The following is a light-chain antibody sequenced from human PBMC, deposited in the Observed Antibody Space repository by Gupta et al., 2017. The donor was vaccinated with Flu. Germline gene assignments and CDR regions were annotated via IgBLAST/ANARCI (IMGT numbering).Light chain of an antibody. CDR2: SAS. V-gene: IGKV1-39*01. CDR1: QSIDRS. Sequence: DIKMTQTPSSLSASVGERVTITCRASQSIDRSLNWYQHRPGKAPQLLISSASTLRVGVPSRFSGSGSGTDFTLTITSLQPEDFATYYCRQIDSAPPHFGQGTKLEIK. J-gene: IGKJ2*01. CDR3: RQIDSAPPH.